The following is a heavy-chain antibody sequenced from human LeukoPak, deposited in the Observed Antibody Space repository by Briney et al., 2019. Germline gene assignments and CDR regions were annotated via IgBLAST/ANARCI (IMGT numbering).Heavy chain of an antibody. CDR3: ARRRVTFVRGVDITSYFFDY. Sequence: GGSLRLSCAASGFTFSDYYMSWIRQAPGKGLEWISYISSSGDTIFYADSVKGRFTISRDNAKNSLYLQMNSLRADDTAVYYCARRRVTFVRGVDITSYFFDYWGQGTLVTVSS. CDR2: ISSSGDTI. J-gene: IGHJ4*02. V-gene: IGHV3-11*04. D-gene: IGHD3-10*01. CDR1: GFTFSDYY.